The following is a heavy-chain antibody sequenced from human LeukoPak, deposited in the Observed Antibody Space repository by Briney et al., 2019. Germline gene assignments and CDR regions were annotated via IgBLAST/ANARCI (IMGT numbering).Heavy chain of an antibody. J-gene: IGHJ5*02. D-gene: IGHD3-10*01. CDR2: IDHSGST. CDR1: GGSFSGYY. CDR3: ARGGVDLYYYGSGSYYNRGWFDP. Sequence: SETLSLTCAVYGGSFSGYYWSWIRQPPGKGLEWIGEIDHSGSTNYNPSLKSRVTISVDTSKNQFSLKLSSVTAADTAVCYCARGGVDLYYYGSGSYYNRGWFDPWGQGTLVTVSS. V-gene: IGHV4-34*01.